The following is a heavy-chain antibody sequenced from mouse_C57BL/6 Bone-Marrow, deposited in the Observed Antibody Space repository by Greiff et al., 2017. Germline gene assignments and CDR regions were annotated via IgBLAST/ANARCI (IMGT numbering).Heavy chain of an antibody. CDR1: EYEFPSHD. D-gene: IGHD2-2*01. CDR2: ITSDGGST. V-gene: IGHV5-2*03. CDR3: ARHGDYGYAWFAY. Sequence: EVKVEESGGGLVQPGESLKLSCESNEYEFPSHDMSWVRKTPEKRLELVAAITSDGGSTYYPDTMERRFILSRDNTKKTLYLQMSSLRSDDTALXYCARHGDYGYAWFAYWGQGTLVTVSA. J-gene: IGHJ3*01.